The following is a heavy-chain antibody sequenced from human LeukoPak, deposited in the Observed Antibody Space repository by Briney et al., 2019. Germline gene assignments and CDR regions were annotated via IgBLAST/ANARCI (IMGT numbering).Heavy chain of an antibody. V-gene: IGHV3-23*01. D-gene: IGHD2-2*01. Sequence: GGSLRLSCAASGFIFSSYGMSWVRQAPGKGLEWVSGISGSGGNTYSADSVKGRFTISRDNSKNTLYLQMNSLRAEDTAVYYCLGYCSRTSCYGWGNDYWGQGTLVTVSS. CDR1: GFIFSSYG. CDR3: LGYCSRTSCYGWGNDY. J-gene: IGHJ4*02. CDR2: ISGSGGNT.